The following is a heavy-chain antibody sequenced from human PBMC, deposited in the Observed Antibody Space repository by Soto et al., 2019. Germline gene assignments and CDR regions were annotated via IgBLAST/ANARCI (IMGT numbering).Heavy chain of an antibody. V-gene: IGHV3-48*01. CDR3: VRDAGSLGY. CDR2: ITSGSSTI. CDR1: GFTFSSYS. D-gene: IGHD3-10*01. J-gene: IGHJ4*02. Sequence: PGGSLRLSCVVSGFTFSSYSMDWVRQAPGKGLEWVSYITSGSSTIHYADSVKGRFTISRDNAKNSVFLHMNSLRVEDTAVYYCVRDAGSLGYWGQGTLVTVSS.